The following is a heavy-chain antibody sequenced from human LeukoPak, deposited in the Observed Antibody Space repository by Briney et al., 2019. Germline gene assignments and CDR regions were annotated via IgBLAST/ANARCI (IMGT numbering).Heavy chain of an antibody. D-gene: IGHD1-26*01. CDR3: ARGSSGSHTFDF. CDR1: GGTFSTYG. Sequence: SVKVSCKSSGGTFSTYGFTWVRQAPGQGLEWMGWILPKFGTSNYAQRFQGSITITADASTNTAYMEMRSLRSDDTAVYYCARGSSGSHTFDFWGQGSLVTASS. CDR2: ILPKFGTS. J-gene: IGHJ4*02. V-gene: IGHV1-69*13.